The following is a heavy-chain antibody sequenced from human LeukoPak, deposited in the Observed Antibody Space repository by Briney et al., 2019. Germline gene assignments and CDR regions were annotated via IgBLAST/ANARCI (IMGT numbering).Heavy chain of an antibody. D-gene: IGHD4-17*01. CDR1: GDFLSSGDYY. J-gene: IGHJ4*02. CDR2: IDYSGST. Sequence: SETLSLTCTVSGDFLSSGDYYWGWIRQSPGKGLTWIGSIDYSGSTLYNASFDSRITMSVNTSKNQFSLKLRSVTAADTAVYYCASRCQVTTCAKFEYWGQGILVTVSS. V-gene: IGHV4-39*01. CDR3: ASRCQVTTCAKFEY.